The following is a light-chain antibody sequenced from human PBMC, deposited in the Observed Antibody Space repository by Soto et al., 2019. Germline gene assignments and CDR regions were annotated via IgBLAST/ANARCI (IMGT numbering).Light chain of an antibody. CDR3: QQLNSYPQIT. V-gene: IGKV1-9*01. CDR1: QGINSY. J-gene: IGKJ5*01. CDR2: AAS. Sequence: DIQLTQSPSFLSASVGDRVTITCRARQGINSYLAWYQQEPGKAPKLLIYAASTLQSGVPSRFSGSGSGTEFTLTISSLQPEDFATYYCQQLNSYPQITFGQGTRLEIK.